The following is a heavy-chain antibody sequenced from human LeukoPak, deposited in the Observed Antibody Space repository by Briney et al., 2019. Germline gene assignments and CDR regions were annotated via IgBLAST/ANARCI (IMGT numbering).Heavy chain of an antibody. CDR3: AEVRYSGSYYVGYFQH. CDR1: GGSISSSSYY. CDR2: IYYSGST. D-gene: IGHD1-26*01. Sequence: SETLSLTCTVSGGSISSSSYYWGWIRQPPGKGLEWIGSIYYSGSTYYNPSLKSRVTISVDTSKNQFSLKLGSVTAADTAVYYCAEVRYSGSYYVGYFQHWGQGTLVTVSS. V-gene: IGHV4-39*01. J-gene: IGHJ1*01.